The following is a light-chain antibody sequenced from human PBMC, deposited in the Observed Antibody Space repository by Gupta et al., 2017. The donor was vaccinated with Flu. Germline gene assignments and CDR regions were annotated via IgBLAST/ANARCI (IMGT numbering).Light chain of an antibody. J-gene: IGKJ1*01. CDR3: QQCNSYSVRR. Sequence: DIQMTQSPSTRSVSVGDRVTITCRASQSISSWLAWYQQKPGKAPKLLIYKASSLKSGVPSRFSGSGSGTEFTLTIRRLQPDDFATYYCQQCNSYSVRRFRQETKVELK. V-gene: IGKV1-5*03. CDR2: KAS. CDR1: QSISSW.